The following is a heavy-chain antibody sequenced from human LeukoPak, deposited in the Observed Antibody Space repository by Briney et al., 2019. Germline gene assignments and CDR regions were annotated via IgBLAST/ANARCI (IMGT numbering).Heavy chain of an antibody. V-gene: IGHV4-34*01. CDR2: INHIVST. CDR3: ARALWFGELFVVSSYYFDY. J-gene: IGHJ4*02. Sequence: SETLSLTCAVYGVSFSGYYCSWIRQPPGKRLEWIVEINHIVSTNYNPSLKSRVTTSVDTSKNQFSLKLSSVTAADKAVYYCARALWFGELFVVSSYYFDYWGQGTLVTVSS. CDR1: GVSFSGYY. D-gene: IGHD3-10*01.